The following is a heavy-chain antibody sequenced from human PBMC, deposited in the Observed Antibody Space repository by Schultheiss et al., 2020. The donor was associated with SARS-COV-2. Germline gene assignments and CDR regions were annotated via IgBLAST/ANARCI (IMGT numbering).Heavy chain of an antibody. D-gene: IGHD1-1*01. CDR2: ISSSSSYI. J-gene: IGHJ3*02. V-gene: IGHV3-21*04. Sequence: GGSLRLSCSASGFTFSSYAMHWVRQAPGKGLEWVSSISSSSSYIYYADSVKGRFTISRHNSKNTLYLQMNSLRAEDTAVYYCARDQLWQPGAFDIWGQGTMVTVSS. CDR1: GFTFSSYA. CDR3: ARDQLWQPGAFDI.